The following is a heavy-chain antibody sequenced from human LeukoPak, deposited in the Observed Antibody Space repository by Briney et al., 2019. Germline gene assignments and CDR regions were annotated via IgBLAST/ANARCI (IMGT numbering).Heavy chain of an antibody. Sequence: PGGSLRLSCAASGFTFSSYAMHWVRQAPGKGLEWVAVISYDGSNKYYADSVKGRFTISRDNAKNSLYLQMNSLRAEDTAVYYCARDPGITMVRGVTRGFDPWGQGTLVTVSS. CDR2: ISYDGSNK. J-gene: IGHJ5*02. V-gene: IGHV3-30-3*01. D-gene: IGHD3-10*01. CDR1: GFTFSSYA. CDR3: ARDPGITMVRGVTRGFDP.